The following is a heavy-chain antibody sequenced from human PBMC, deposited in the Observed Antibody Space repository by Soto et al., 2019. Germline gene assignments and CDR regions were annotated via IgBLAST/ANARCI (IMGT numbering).Heavy chain of an antibody. CDR3: AHRRGYYDFWSGAADY. J-gene: IGHJ4*02. Sequence: QITLKESGPTLVKPTQPLTLTCTFSGFSLSTSGVGVGWIRQPPGKALEWLALIYWNDDKRYSPSLKSRLTITKDTSKNQVVLTMTNMDPVDTATYYCAHRRGYYDFWSGAADYWGQGTLVTVSS. CDR2: IYWNDDK. CDR1: GFSLSTSGVG. D-gene: IGHD3-3*01. V-gene: IGHV2-5*01.